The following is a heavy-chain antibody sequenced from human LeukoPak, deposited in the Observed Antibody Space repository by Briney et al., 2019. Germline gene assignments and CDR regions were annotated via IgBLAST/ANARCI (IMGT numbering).Heavy chain of an antibody. CDR2: IYYSGST. D-gene: IGHD3-10*01. CDR3: ARDSLSDYGSGTDY. V-gene: IGHV4-39*07. CDR1: GGSISSSSYY. J-gene: IGHJ4*02. Sequence: SETLSLTCTVSGGSISSSSYYWGWIRQPPGKGLEWIGTIYYSGSTYYNPSLKSRVTISVDTSKNQFSLKLSSVTAADTAVYYCARDSLSDYGSGTDYWGQGTLVTVSS.